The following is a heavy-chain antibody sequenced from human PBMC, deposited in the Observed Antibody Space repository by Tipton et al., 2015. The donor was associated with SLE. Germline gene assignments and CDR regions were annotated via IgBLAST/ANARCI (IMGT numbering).Heavy chain of an antibody. CDR2: IYHSGST. Sequence: LRLSCAASGFTFSSYGMHWVRQAPGKGLEWIGSIYHSGSTYYNPSLKSRVTISVDTSKNQFSLKLSSVTAADTAVYYCASSVGIDAFDIWGQGTMVTVSS. D-gene: IGHD1-26*01. V-gene: IGHV4-38-2*01. CDR3: ASSVGIDAFDI. CDR1: GFTFSSYG. J-gene: IGHJ3*02.